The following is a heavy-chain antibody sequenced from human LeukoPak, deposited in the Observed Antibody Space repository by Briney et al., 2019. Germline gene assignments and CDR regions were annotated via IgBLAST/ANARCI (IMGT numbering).Heavy chain of an antibody. CDR3: ARVPDYGDYLHFDY. CDR1: GYTFTSYG. CDR2: ISAYNGNT. V-gene: IGHV1-18*01. J-gene: IGHJ4*02. Sequence: GASVKVSCKASGYTFTSYGISWVRQAPGQGLEWMGWISAYNGNTNYAQKLQGRVTMTTDTPTSTAYMELRSLRSDDTAVYYCARVPDYGDYLHFDYWGQGTLVTVSS. D-gene: IGHD4-17*01.